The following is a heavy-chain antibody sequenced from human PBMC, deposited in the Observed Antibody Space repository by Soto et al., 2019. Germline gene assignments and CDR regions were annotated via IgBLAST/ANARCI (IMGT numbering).Heavy chain of an antibody. Sequence: QVQLVQSGAEVKKPGASVKVSCKASGYTFTSYYMHWVRQAPGQGLEWMGIINPSGGSTSYAQKSQGRVTMTRDTSTSTVYMELSSLRSEDTAVYYCARSIAVAGTADYWGQGTLVTVSS. V-gene: IGHV1-46*01. CDR1: GYTFTSYY. CDR3: ARSIAVAGTADY. J-gene: IGHJ4*02. D-gene: IGHD6-19*01. CDR2: INPSGGST.